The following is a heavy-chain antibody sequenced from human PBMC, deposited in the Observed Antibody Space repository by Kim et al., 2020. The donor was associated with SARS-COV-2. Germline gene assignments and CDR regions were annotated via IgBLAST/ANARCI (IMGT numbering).Heavy chain of an antibody. V-gene: IGHV1-18*01. CDR2: ISAYNGNT. CDR1: GYTFTSYG. CDR3: ARDHMVATISNADFDY. J-gene: IGHJ4*02. D-gene: IGHD5-12*01. Sequence: ASVKVSCKASGYTFTSYGISWVRQAPGQGLEWMGWISAYNGNTNYAQKLQGRVTMTTDTSTSTAYMELRSLRSDDTAVYYCARDHMVATISNADFDYWGQGTLVTVSS.